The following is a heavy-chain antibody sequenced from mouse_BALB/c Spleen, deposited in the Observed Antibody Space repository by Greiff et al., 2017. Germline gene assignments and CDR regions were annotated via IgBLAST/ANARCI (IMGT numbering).Heavy chain of an antibody. D-gene: IGHD1-1*01. CDR1: GFTFSSYT. Sequence: EVQLQESGGGLVKPGGSLKLSCAASGFTFSSYTMSWVRQTPEKRLEWVATISSGGSYTYYPDSVKGRFTISRDNAKNTLYLQMSSLKSEDTAMYYCTGSSSFAYWGQGTLVTVSA. J-gene: IGHJ3*01. V-gene: IGHV5-6-4*01. CDR2: ISSGGSYT. CDR3: TGSSSFAY.